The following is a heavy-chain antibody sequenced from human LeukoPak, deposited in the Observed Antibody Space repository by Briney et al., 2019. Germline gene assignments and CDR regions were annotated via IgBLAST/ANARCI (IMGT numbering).Heavy chain of an antibody. CDR3: ARDKGDYDTSGSLFVF. Sequence: PGGSLRLSCVASGFTFSRYWMSWVRQVPRKGLEWVANIKQGGGEIYYVDSVKGRFTISRDNAKNSLYLQMNSLRAEDTAVYYCARDKGDYDTSGSLFVFRGQGTLVTVSS. J-gene: IGHJ4*02. CDR1: GFTFSRYW. D-gene: IGHD3-22*01. V-gene: IGHV3-7*03. CDR2: IKQGGGEI.